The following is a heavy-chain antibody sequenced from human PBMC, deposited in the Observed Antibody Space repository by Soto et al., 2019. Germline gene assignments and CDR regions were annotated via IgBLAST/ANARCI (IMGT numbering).Heavy chain of an antibody. D-gene: IGHD3-22*01. J-gene: IGHJ4*02. CDR3: ARDLYYYDSSGPDY. V-gene: IGHV3-21*01. CDR2: ISSSSSYI. CDR1: GFTFSSYS. Sequence: EVQLVESGGGLVKPGGSLRLSCAASGFTFSSYSMNWVRQAPGKGLEWVSSISSSSSYIYYADSVKGRFTISRDNAKNSLYLQTNSLRAGDTAVYYCARDLYYYDSSGPDYWGQGTLVTVSS.